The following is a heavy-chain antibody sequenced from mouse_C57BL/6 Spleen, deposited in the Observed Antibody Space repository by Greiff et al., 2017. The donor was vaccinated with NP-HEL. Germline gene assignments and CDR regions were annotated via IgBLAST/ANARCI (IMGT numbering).Heavy chain of an antibody. Sequence: QVQLQQSGPELVKPGASVKISCKASGYAFSSSWLNWVKQRPGKGLEWIGRIYPGDGDTNYNGKFKGKATLTADKSSSTAYMQLSSLTSEDSAVYFCARERALYSSSAMDYWGQGTSVTVSS. J-gene: IGHJ4*01. CDR3: ARERALYSSSAMDY. CDR2: IYPGDGDT. CDR1: GYAFSSSW. V-gene: IGHV1-82*01. D-gene: IGHD3-3*01.